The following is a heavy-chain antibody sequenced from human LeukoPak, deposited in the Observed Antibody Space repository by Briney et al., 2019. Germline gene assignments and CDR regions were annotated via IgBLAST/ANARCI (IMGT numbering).Heavy chain of an antibody. CDR3: AKAVANHHFDY. CDR2: IWYDGSNK. Sequence: GGSLRLSCAASGFTFSSYGMHWVRQAPGKGLEWVAVIWYDGSNKYYADSVKGRFTISRDNSKNTLYLQMNSLRAEDTAVYYCAKAVANHHFDYWGQGSLVTVSS. V-gene: IGHV3-33*06. D-gene: IGHD5-12*01. J-gene: IGHJ4*02. CDR1: GFTFSSYG.